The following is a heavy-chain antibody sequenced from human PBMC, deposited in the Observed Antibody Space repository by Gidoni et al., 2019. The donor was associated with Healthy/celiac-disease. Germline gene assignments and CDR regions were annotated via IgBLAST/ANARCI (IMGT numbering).Heavy chain of an antibody. V-gene: IGHV3-23*01. D-gene: IGHD3-16*02. CDR1: GFTFSSYA. CDR3: AKSYTTGWPYDY. J-gene: IGHJ4*02. CDR2: ISGSGGST. Sequence: EVQLLESGGGLVQPGGSLRLSCAASGFTFSSYAMSWVRQAPGKGLEWVSGISGSGGSTYEADSVKGRFAISRDNAKNTLYLQMNSLRAEDTAVYYCAKSYTTGWPYDYWGQGTLVIVSS.